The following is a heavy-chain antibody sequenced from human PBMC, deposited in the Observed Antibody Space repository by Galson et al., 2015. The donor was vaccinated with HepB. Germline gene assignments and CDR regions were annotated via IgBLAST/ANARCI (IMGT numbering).Heavy chain of an antibody. CDR3: ARRYSGYES. CDR2: ISYDGSNK. V-gene: IGHV3-30*04. D-gene: IGHD5-12*01. J-gene: IGHJ4*02. CDR1: GFTFSSYA. Sequence: SLRLSCAASGFTFSSYAMHWVRQAPGKGLEWVAVISYDGSNKYYADSVKGRFTISRDNSKNTLYLQMNSLRAEDTAVYYCARRYSGYESWGQGTLVTVSS.